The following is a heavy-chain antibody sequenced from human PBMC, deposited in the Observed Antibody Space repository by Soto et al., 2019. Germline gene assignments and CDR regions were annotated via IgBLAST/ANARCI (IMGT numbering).Heavy chain of an antibody. Sequence: GHLCFACAASGFPMSDRGMDWVRQAPWKGLEWVGRTKNKANSYTTEYAASVKGRFTISRDYSRDSVYLQMNSLKTDDTAVYYCTIEGAYPGPDFDYWGQGTLVTVA. V-gene: IGHV3-72*01. D-gene: IGHD3-16*01. J-gene: IGHJ4*02. CDR1: GFPMSDRG. CDR2: TKNKANSYTT. CDR3: TIEGAYPGPDFDY.